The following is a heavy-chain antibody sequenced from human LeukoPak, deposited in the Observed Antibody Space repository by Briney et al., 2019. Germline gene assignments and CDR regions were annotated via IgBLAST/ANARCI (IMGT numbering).Heavy chain of an antibody. D-gene: IGHD3-22*01. V-gene: IGHV4-59*08. J-gene: IGHJ3*02. CDR3: ARVGHHYDSSGYYYLLGAFDI. Sequence: SETLSLTCTVSGGSINSYYWSWVRQPPGKGLEWIGYIYFSGSTNYNPSLKSRVTISIDTSKKQFSLKLSSVTAADTAVYYCARVGHHYDSSGYYYLLGAFDIWGQGTMVTVSS. CDR2: IYFSGST. CDR1: GGSINSYY.